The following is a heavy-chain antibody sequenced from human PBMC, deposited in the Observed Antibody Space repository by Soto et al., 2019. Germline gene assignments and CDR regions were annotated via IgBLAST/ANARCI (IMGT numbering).Heavy chain of an antibody. CDR3: ASATQYYYDSSGLFL. CDR1: GGSISSSSYY. CDR2: IYYSGST. V-gene: IGHV4-39*01. D-gene: IGHD3-22*01. J-gene: IGHJ4*02. Sequence: SETLSLTCTVSGGSISSSSYYWGWIRQPPGKGLEWIGSIYYSGSTYYNPSLKSRVTISVDTSKNQFSLKLSSVTAADTAVYYCASATQYYYDSSGLFLWGQGTLVTVSS.